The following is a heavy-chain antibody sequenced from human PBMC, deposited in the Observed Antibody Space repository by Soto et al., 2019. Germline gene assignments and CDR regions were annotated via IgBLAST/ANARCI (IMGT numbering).Heavy chain of an antibody. J-gene: IGHJ4*02. CDR3: AKEQTTGANYALDC. CDR2: ITGSSDYT. CDR1: LLIFSCYA. D-gene: IGHD2-8*02. Sequence: WGSLRISCVSSLLIFSCYAMRWLRQVPGKGLQWVSSITGSSDYTSYIASVKGRFTISRDNSKNTLYLQMNSLRAEDTAVYFCAKEQTTGANYALDCWRQGTLVTVSS. V-gene: IGHV3-23*01.